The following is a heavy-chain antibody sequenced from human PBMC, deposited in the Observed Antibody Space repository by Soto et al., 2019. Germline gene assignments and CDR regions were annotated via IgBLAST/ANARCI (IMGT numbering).Heavy chain of an antibody. D-gene: IGHD5-18*01. CDR2: IYYSGST. J-gene: IGHJ4*02. V-gene: IGHV4-30-4*01. CDR1: GGSISSGDYY. Sequence: SETLSLTCTVSGGSISSGDYYWSWIRQPPGKGLEWIGYIYYSGSTYYNPSLKSRVTISVDTSKNQFSLKLSSVTAADTAVYYCVSDRGYGHASVPYSWGQGTLVTVSS. CDR3: VSDRGYGHASVPYS.